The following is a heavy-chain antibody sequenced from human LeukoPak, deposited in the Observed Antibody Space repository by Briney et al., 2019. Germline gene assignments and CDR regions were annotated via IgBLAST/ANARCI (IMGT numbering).Heavy chain of an antibody. CDR2: IGTAGDT. Sequence: GGSLRLSCAASGFTFSSYDMHWVRQATGKGREWVSAIGTAGDTYYPGSVKGRFTISRENAKNSLYLQMNSLRAGDTAVYYCARGVGATTPLDYYYYYGMDVWGQGTTVTVSS. V-gene: IGHV3-13*01. CDR1: GFTFSSYD. CDR3: ARGVGATTPLDYYYYYGMDV. J-gene: IGHJ6*02. D-gene: IGHD1-26*01.